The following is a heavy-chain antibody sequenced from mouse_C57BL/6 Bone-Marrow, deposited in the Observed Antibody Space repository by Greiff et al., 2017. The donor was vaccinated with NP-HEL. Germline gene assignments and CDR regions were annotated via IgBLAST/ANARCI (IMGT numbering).Heavy chain of an antibody. CDR3: TTHGYGSSYGFAY. D-gene: IGHD1-1*01. CDR2: IDPENGDT. Sequence: EVQLQQSGAELVRPGASVKLSCTASGFNIKDDYMHWVKQRPEQGLEWIGWIDPENGDTEYASKFQGKATITADTSSNTAYLQLSSLTSEDTAVYYCTTHGYGSSYGFAYWGQGTLVTVSA. V-gene: IGHV14-4*01. CDR1: GFNIKDDY. J-gene: IGHJ3*01.